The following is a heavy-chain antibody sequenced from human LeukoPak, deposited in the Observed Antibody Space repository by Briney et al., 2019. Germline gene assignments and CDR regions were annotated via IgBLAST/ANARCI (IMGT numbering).Heavy chain of an antibody. J-gene: IGHJ3*02. CDR3: ARGKAAAAYDAFDI. CDR2: ISSSSSYI. Sequence: PGGSLRLSCAASGFTFSSYSMNWVRQAPGKGLEWVSSISSSSSYIYYADSVKGRFTISRDNAKNSLYLQMNSLRAEDTAVYYCARGKAAAAYDAFDIWGRGTMVTVSS. V-gene: IGHV3-21*01. CDR1: GFTFSSYS. D-gene: IGHD6-13*01.